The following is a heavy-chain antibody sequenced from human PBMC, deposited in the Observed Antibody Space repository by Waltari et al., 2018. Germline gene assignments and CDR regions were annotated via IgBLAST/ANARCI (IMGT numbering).Heavy chain of an antibody. J-gene: IGHJ4*02. V-gene: IGHV3-48*04. CDR2: ISSSSGTI. D-gene: IGHD6-19*01. CDR1: GFTFRSYS. Sequence: EVQLVESGGGLVQPGGSLRLSCAASGFTFRSYSMTWVRQAPGKGLEWVSYISSSSGTIYYADSVKGRFTISRDNAKNSLYLQMNSLRAEDTAVYYCARRYSSGFDYWGQGTLVTVSS. CDR3: ARRYSSGFDY.